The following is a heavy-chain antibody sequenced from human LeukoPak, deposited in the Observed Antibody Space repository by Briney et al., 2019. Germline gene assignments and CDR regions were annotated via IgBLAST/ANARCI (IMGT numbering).Heavy chain of an antibody. CDR2: MNPRSGGT. Sequence: ASVKVSCKASGYTFTGYYMHWVRQAPGQGPEWMGWMNPRSGGTNYAQKFQGRVTMTRDTSISTAYIELSRLRSDDTAVYYCARRGDDSRTFDPWGQGTLVTVSS. CDR3: ARRGDDSRTFDP. J-gene: IGHJ5*02. D-gene: IGHD3-10*01. CDR1: GYTFTGYY. V-gene: IGHV1-2*02.